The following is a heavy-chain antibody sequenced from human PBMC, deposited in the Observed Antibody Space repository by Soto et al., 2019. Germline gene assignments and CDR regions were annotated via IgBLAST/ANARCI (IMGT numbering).Heavy chain of an antibody. D-gene: IGHD5-12*01. J-gene: IGHJ4*02. Sequence: QLQLQESGPGLVKPSETLSLTCTVSGGSISSRGYYWGWIRQPPGKGLEWIGSIYYSGSTYYNPSLNRRVTRSGDTSKNQFSLKLISVTAADTAVYYCARPVTGETWLPFAYWGQGTLVTVSS. CDR3: ARPVTGETWLPFAY. V-gene: IGHV4-39*01. CDR1: GGSISSRGYY. CDR2: IYYSGST.